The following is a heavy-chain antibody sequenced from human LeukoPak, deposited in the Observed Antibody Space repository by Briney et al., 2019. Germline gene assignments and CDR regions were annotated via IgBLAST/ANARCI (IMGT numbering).Heavy chain of an antibody. V-gene: IGHV4-4*07. D-gene: IGHD6-19*01. Sequence: SGTLSLTCIVSGGSISSYYWSWIRQPAGKGLEWIGQIHTSGSTNYNPSLKGRVAMSVDTSKNQFSLELSSVTAAVTAVYYCAGRAQTTGWSFAYWGQGALVTVSS. CDR3: AGRAQTTGWSFAY. CDR1: GGSISSYY. CDR2: IHTSGST. J-gene: IGHJ4*02.